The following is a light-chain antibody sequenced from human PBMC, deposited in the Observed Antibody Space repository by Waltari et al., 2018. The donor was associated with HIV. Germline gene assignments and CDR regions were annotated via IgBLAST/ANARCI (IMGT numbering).Light chain of an antibody. CDR2: GRN. CDR3: HSRDSSGSHVV. V-gene: IGLV3-19*01. CDR1: SLRSYY. Sequence: SSELTQDPSVSVALGQTVRIPCQGDSLRSYYASWYKQKSGQAPVVVVFGRNYRPSGIPARFSGSSSGNTATLTITGAQADDEADYYCHSRDSSGSHVVFGGGTKVTVL. J-gene: IGLJ2*01.